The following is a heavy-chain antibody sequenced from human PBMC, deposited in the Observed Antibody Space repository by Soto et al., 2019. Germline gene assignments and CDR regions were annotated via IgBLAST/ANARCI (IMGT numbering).Heavy chain of an antibody. CDR3: ARAGIVGATTNFDY. J-gene: IGHJ4*02. CDR1: GYTFTSYA. Sequence: GASVKVSCKASGYTFTSYAMHWVRQAPGQRLEWMGWINAGNGNTKYSQKFQGRVTITRDTSASTAYMELSSLRSEDTAVYYCARAGIVGATTNFDYWGQGTLVTVSS. V-gene: IGHV1-3*01. D-gene: IGHD1-26*01. CDR2: INAGNGNT.